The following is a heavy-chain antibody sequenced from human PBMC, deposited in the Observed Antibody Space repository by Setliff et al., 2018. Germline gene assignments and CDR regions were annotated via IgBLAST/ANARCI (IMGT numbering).Heavy chain of an antibody. CDR1: GYTFTGYY. CDR3: ARVTLSYCSGGSCYGWFDP. V-gene: IGHV1-2*02. CDR2: INPYSDVT. J-gene: IGHJ5*02. D-gene: IGHD2-15*01. Sequence: GASVKVSCKASGYTFTGYYLHWVRQAPGQGLEWMGWINPYSDVTNYAQKLQGRVTMTTDTSTSTAYMELRSLRSDDTAVYYCARVTLSYCSGGSCYGWFDPWGQGTQVTVSS.